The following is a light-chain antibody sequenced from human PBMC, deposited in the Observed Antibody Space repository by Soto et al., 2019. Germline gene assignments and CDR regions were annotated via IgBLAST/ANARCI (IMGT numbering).Light chain of an antibody. J-gene: IGLJ3*02. CDR1: SSNIGAGYD. V-gene: IGLV1-40*01. CDR3: QSYDSSLSGWV. Sequence: QSVLTQPPSVSGAPGQRVTISCTGSSSNIGAGYDVHWYQQLPGTAPKLLIYGNNNRPSGVPDRFSGSKSATSDSLAITGLQAEDEAVYYCQSYDSSLSGWVFGGGTKLTVL. CDR2: GNN.